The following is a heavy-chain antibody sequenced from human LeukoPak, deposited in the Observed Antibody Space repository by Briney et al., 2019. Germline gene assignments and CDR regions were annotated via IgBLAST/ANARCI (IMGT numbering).Heavy chain of an antibody. CDR3: ARERGSMVRGRNGYYGMDV. Sequence: PGGSLRLSCAASGFTFSSYAMHWVRQAPGKGLEWVAVISYDGSNKYYADSVKGRFTISRDNSKNTLYLQMNSLRAEDTAVYYCARERGSMVRGRNGYYGMDVWGQGTTVTVSS. CDR1: GFTFSSYA. J-gene: IGHJ6*02. V-gene: IGHV3-30-3*01. D-gene: IGHD3-10*01. CDR2: ISYDGSNK.